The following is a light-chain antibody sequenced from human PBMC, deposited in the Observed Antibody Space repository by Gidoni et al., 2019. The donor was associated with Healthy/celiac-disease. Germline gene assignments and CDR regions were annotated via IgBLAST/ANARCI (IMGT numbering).Light chain of an antibody. CDR3: EKYNSYSLPYT. V-gene: IGKV1-5*01. CDR2: DAS. Sequence: DIQMTQSPSTLSASVGDRVTITCRASQSSSSWLAWYQQKPGKDPKILIYDASSLESGFPSRFSGSGSGTEFTLTISSLQLDDFATYYCEKYNSYSLPYTFGQGTKLEIK. CDR1: QSSSSW. J-gene: IGKJ2*01.